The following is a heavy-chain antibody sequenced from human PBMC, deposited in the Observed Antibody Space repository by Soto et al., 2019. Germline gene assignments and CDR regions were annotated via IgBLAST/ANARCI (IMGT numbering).Heavy chain of an antibody. V-gene: IGHV3-48*04. CDR2: ISSSGSTI. J-gene: IGHJ5*02. CDR1: GFTFSSYT. D-gene: IGHD3-16*01. Sequence: PGGSLRLSCAASGFTFSSYTMIWVRQAPGKGLEWVSYISSSGSTIYYADSVKGRFTISRDNAKNSLYLQMNSLRAEDTAVYYCARDLGLKLGEAGWFDPWGQGTLVTVSS. CDR3: ARDLGLKLGEAGWFDP.